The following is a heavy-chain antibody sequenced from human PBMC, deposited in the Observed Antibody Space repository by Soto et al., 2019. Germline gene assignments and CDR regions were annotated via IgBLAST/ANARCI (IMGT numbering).Heavy chain of an antibody. J-gene: IGHJ3*02. CDR2: ISGSGGST. Sequence: EVQLLESGGGLVQPGGSLRLSCAASGFTFSSYAMSWVRQAPGKGLEWVSAISGSGGSTYYSDSVKGRFTISRDNSKNTLYLQMNSLRAEDTAVYYCAKDDPNDFGDCLSAFDIWGQGSMVTGSS. V-gene: IGHV3-23*01. CDR3: AKDDPNDFGDCLSAFDI. D-gene: IGHD4-17*01. CDR1: GFTFSSYA.